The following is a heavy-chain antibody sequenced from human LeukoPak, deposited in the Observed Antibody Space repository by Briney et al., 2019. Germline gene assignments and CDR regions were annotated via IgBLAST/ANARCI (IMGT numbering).Heavy chain of an antibody. Sequence: PGGSLRLSCTASGFTFSDYGTSWVRQAPGKGLEWVSGISGPGSTTYYADSVKGRFTISRDNSKNTLFLQMNSLRAEDTAVYYCARVETTEQSSDYYGMDVWGQGTTVTVSS. CDR2: ISGPGSTT. V-gene: IGHV3-23*01. J-gene: IGHJ6*02. CDR1: GFTFSDYG. CDR3: ARVETTEQSSDYYGMDV. D-gene: IGHD6-19*01.